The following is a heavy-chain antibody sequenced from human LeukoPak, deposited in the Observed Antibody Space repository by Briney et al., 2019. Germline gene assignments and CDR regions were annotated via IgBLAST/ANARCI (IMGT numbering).Heavy chain of an antibody. D-gene: IGHD6-19*01. CDR2: INPNSGGT. CDR3: ARLGYSSGWYVFSKPPTTDY. J-gene: IGHJ4*02. V-gene: IGHV1-2*06. Sequence: ASVKVSCKASGYTFTGYYMHWVRQAPGQGLEWMGRINPNSGGTNYAQKFQGRVTMTRDTSISTAYMGLSRLRSDDTAVYYCARLGYSSGWYVFSKPPTTDYWGQGTLVTVSS. CDR1: GYTFTGYY.